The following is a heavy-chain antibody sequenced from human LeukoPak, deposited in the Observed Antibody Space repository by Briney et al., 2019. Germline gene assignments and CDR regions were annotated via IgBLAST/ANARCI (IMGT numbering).Heavy chain of an antibody. CDR1: DASSRSYY. Sequence: SETLSLTCIVSDASSRSYYWSWIRQSPGKRLEWIGYIHYSGSTNYNPSLKSRVTISVDTSKNQFSLKLNSVTAADTAVYYCARYNYYDSTFDYWGQGTLVTVSS. D-gene: IGHD3-22*01. V-gene: IGHV4-59*01. J-gene: IGHJ4*02. CDR2: IHYSGST. CDR3: ARYNYYDSTFDY.